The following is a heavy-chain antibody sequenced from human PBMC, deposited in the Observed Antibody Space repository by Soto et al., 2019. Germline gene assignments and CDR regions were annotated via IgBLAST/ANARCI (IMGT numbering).Heavy chain of an antibody. J-gene: IGHJ4*02. CDR3: VKEMGRNYFDY. Sequence: PGGSLRLSCSASGFTFSSYAMHWVRQAPGKGLEYVSAISSNGGSTYYADSVKGRFTISRDNSKNTLYLQMSSLRAEDTAVYYCVKEMGRNYFDYWGQGTLVTVSS. CDR2: ISSNGGST. D-gene: IGHD3-16*01. V-gene: IGHV3-64D*08. CDR1: GFTFSSYA.